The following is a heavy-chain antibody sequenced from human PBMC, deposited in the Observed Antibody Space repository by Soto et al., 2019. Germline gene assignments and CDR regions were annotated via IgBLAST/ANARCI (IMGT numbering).Heavy chain of an antibody. J-gene: IGHJ5*02. D-gene: IGHD2-21*01. CDR1: GLTFSSYA. CDR3: ARSGGRLAHGWFYP. V-gene: IGHV3-23*01. CDR2: ISGSGGST. Sequence: PGGSLRLSCAASGLTFSSYAMSWVRQAPGKGLEWVSAISGSGGSTYYADSVKGRFTISRDNSKNTLYLQMNSLRAEDTAVYYCARSGGRLAHGWFYPWGQGTLVTVSS.